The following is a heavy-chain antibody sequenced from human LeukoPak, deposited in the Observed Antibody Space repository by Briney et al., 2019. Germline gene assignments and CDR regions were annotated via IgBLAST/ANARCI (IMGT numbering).Heavy chain of an antibody. CDR1: GFTFSSYS. V-gene: IGHV3-21*01. CDR2: ISSSSSYI. J-gene: IGHJ4*02. D-gene: IGHD3-22*01. CDR3: ARDLLNYYDSSGYDY. Sequence: GGSLRLSCAASGFTFSSYSMNLGRQAPGKGLEWVSSISSSSSYIYYADSVKGRFTISRDNAKNSLYLQMNSLRAEDTAVYYCARDLLNYYDSSGYDYWGQGTLVTVSS.